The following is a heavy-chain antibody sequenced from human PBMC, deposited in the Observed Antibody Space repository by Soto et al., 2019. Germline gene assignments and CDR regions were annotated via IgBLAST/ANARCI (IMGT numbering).Heavy chain of an antibody. Sequence: ASVKVSCKVSGYTLTELSMHWVRQAPGKGLEWMGGFDPEDGETIYAQKFQGRVTMTEDTSTDTAYMELSSLRSEDTAVYYCATVFEQWLDIPLDYWGQGTLVTVSS. CDR1: GYTLTELS. CDR2: FDPEDGET. V-gene: IGHV1-24*01. CDR3: ATVFEQWLDIPLDY. J-gene: IGHJ4*02. D-gene: IGHD6-19*01.